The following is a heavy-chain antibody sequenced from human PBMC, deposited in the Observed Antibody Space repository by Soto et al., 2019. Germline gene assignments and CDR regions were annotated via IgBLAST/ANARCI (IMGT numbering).Heavy chain of an antibody. D-gene: IGHD6-13*01. CDR3: ARDKDPSIAAAGVDYYYGMDV. V-gene: IGHV1-2*04. J-gene: IGHJ6*02. CDR1: GYTFTGYY. Sequence: ASVKVSCKASGYTFTGYYMHWVRQAPGQGLEWMGWINPNSGGTNYAQKFQGWVTMTRDTSISTAYMELSRLRSDDTAVYYCARDKDPSIAAAGVDYYYGMDVWGQGTTVTVSS. CDR2: INPNSGGT.